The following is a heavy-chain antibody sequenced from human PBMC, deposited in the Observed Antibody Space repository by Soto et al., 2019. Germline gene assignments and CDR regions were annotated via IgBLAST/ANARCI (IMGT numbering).Heavy chain of an antibody. V-gene: IGHV1-69*06. J-gene: IGHJ5*02. CDR1: GGTFSSYA. Sequence: QVQLVQSGAEGKKPGSSVKVSCKASGGTFSSYAISWVRQAPGQGLEWMGGIVPVVGTANYAQKVQGRVTITADKSTSTAYMELSSLRSEDTAVYYCARNLGDSSGYYSGYNWFDPWGQGTLVTVSS. CDR2: IVPVVGTA. D-gene: IGHD3-22*01. CDR3: ARNLGDSSGYYSGYNWFDP.